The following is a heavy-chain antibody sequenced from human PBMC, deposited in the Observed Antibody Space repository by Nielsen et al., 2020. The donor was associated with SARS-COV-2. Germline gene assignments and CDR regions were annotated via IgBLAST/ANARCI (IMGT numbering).Heavy chain of an antibody. CDR3: AKVPNWIDKYFDS. J-gene: IGHJ4*02. CDR2: ISYDGSVK. CDR1: GFSVSKFG. D-gene: IGHD1-1*01. Sequence: GESLKISCEASGFSVSKFGMHWVRQAPGKGLDWMTFISYDGSVKYYATSVKGRFTISTDMSKNTLYLQMNSLRPEDTALYYCAKVPNWIDKYFDSWGQGILVTVSS. V-gene: IGHV3-30*18.